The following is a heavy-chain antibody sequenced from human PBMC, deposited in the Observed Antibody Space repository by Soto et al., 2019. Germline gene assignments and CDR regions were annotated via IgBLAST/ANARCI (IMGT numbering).Heavy chain of an antibody. J-gene: IGHJ6*02. D-gene: IGHD3-3*01. V-gene: IGHV4-31*03. CDR3: ARVGLVGGYYTDYYYGMDV. Sequence: SETLSLTCTVSGGSISSGGYYWSWIRQHPGKGLEWIGYIYYSGSTYYNPSLKSRVTISVDTSKNQFSLKLSSVTAADTAVYYCARVGLVGGYYTDYYYGMDVWGQGTTVTVSS. CDR2: IYYSGST. CDR1: GGSISSGGYY.